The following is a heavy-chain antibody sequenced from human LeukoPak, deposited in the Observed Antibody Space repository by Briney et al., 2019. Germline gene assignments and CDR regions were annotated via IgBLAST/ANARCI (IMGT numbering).Heavy chain of an antibody. D-gene: IGHD3/OR15-3a*01. CDR3: ARRTGYYDGFDY. Sequence: SETLSLTCTVSGGSIGSYYWSWIRQPPGKGLEWIGYIYYSGSTNYNPSLKSRVTISLDTSKNQFSLKLSSVIAADTAMYYCARRTGYYDGFDYWGQGTLVTVSS. J-gene: IGHJ4*02. CDR1: GGSIGSYY. V-gene: IGHV4-59*01. CDR2: IYYSGST.